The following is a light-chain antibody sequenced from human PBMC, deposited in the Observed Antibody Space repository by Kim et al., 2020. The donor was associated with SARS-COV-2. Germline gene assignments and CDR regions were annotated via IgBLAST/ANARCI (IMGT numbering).Light chain of an antibody. CDR1: QDISNS. Sequence: IQMTQSPSSLSASVGDRVTITCQASQDISNSLNWYQQKPGKAPKLLIYDASNLETGVPSKFSGSGSGTDFTFTIISLQPEDIATYYCQHYDDLPMYTFGQGTKAGD. V-gene: IGKV1-33*01. CDR2: DAS. CDR3: QHYDDLPMYT. J-gene: IGKJ2*01.